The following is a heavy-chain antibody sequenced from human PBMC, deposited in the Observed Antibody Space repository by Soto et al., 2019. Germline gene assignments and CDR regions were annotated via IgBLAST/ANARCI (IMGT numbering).Heavy chain of an antibody. CDR1: GGTFSSYA. J-gene: IGHJ4*02. D-gene: IGHD3-3*01. V-gene: IGHV1-69*13. CDR2: IIPIFGTA. Sequence: SVKVSCKASGGTFSSYAISWVRQAPGQGLEWMGGIIPIFGTANYAQKFQGRVTITADESTSTAYMEPSSLRSEDTAVYYCARIDDFWSGYRSYFDYWGQGTLVTVSS. CDR3: ARIDDFWSGYRSYFDY.